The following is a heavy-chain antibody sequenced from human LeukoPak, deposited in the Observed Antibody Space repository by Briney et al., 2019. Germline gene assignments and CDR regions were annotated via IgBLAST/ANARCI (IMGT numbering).Heavy chain of an antibody. D-gene: IGHD3-10*01. CDR2: VRSRADTYAT. V-gene: IGHV3-73*01. J-gene: IGHJ4*02. CDR3: TRRGRGFGELLID. CDR1: GFTFSGSA. Sequence: GGSLRLSYAASGFTFSGSAMHWVRQASGKGLEWVGRVRSRADTYATAYAASVKGRFTISRDDSKNTAYLQMNSLKTEDTAVYYCTRRGRGFGELLIDWGQGTLVTVSS.